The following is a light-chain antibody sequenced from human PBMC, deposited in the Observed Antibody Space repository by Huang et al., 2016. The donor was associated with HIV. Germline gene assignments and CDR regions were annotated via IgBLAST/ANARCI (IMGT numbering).Light chain of an antibody. CDR3: QQWET. CDR2: SAS. V-gene: IGKV3D-15*01. J-gene: IGKJ2*01. CDR1: QSISTN. Sequence: EIMLTQSPATLSVSPGESATLSCKASQSISTNLAWYQQKPGLAPRLHIDSASTRATGIPARFSGSVSGTEFTLTISSLLSEDFAVYYCQQWETFGQGTNLEIK.